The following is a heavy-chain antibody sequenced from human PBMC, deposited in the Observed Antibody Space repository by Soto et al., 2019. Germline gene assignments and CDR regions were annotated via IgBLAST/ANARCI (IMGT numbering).Heavy chain of an antibody. CDR2: ISYDGSNK. Sequence: QVQLVESGGGVVQPGRSLRLSCAASGFTFSSYAMHWVGQAPGKGLEWVAVISYDGSNKYYADSVKGRFTISRDNSKNTLYLQMNSLRAEDTAVYYCLVYYYYGMDVWGQGTTVTVSS. CDR3: LVYYYYGMDV. V-gene: IGHV3-30-3*01. J-gene: IGHJ6*02. CDR1: GFTFSSYA.